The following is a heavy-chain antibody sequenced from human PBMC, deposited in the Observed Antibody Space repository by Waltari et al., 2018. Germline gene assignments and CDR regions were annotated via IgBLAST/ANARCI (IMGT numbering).Heavy chain of an antibody. J-gene: IGHJ4*02. Sequence: QVQLPESGPRLVKPSETLSLTCAVSCGSIGSYSWSWIRQSPGKALEWIGYVYDSGSTKYNPSLNSRVTMTVETSKNQCSLKVSSVNAADTAVYYCARFGRSGYWSFDYWGQGIQVTVSS. CDR3: ARFGRSGYWSFDY. CDR2: VYDSGST. CDR1: CGSIGSYS. V-gene: IGHV4-59*01. D-gene: IGHD3-3*01.